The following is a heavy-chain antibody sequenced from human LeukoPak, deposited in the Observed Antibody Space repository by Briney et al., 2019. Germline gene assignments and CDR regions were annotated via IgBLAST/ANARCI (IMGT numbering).Heavy chain of an antibody. Sequence: PSETLSLTCTVSGGSISSGDYYWSWIRQPPGKGLEWIGYIYYSGSTYYNPSLKSRVTISVDTSKNQFSLKLSSVTAADTAVYYCARDADLRRFDYWGQGTLVTVSS. CDR2: IYYSGST. J-gene: IGHJ4*02. CDR3: ARDADLRRFDY. CDR1: GGSISSGDYY. V-gene: IGHV4-30-4*01. D-gene: IGHD3/OR15-3a*01.